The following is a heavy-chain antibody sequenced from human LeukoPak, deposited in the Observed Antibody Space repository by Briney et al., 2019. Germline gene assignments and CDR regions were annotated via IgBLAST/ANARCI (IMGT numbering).Heavy chain of an antibody. Sequence: PGGSLRLSCVASGLAFSSYSMHWVRQAPGKGLEWVGVISYDGSDEYYTDSVKGRFTISRDNSKNTVYLQMNSLRADDTAVYCCARDFTPEWFDIHWGQGTLVTVS. CDR1: GLAFSSYS. V-gene: IGHV3-30*04. D-gene: IGHD3-3*01. J-gene: IGHJ4*02. CDR2: ISYDGSDE. CDR3: ARDFTPEWFDIH.